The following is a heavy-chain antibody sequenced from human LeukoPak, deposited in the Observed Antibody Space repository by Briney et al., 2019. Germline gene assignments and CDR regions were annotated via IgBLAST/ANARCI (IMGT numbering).Heavy chain of an antibody. CDR1: GFTFSSYG. V-gene: IGHV3-33*01. CDR2: IWYDGSNK. D-gene: IGHD3-10*01. Sequence: GGSLRLSCAASGFTFSSYGMHWVRQAPGKGLEWVAVIWYDGSNKYYADSVKGRFTISRDNAKNSLYLQMNSLRAENTAVYYCARDLVGFGELDYWGQGTLVTVSS. CDR3: ARDLVGFGELDY. J-gene: IGHJ4*02.